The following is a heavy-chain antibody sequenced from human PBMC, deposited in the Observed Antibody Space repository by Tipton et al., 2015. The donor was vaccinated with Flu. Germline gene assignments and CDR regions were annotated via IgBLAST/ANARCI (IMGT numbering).Heavy chain of an antibody. CDR3: AKSGGFDS. CDR1: GFTFSSYG. D-gene: IGHD1-26*01. CDR2: IRYDGSNK. J-gene: IGHJ4*02. Sequence: QVQLVQSGGGVVQPGGSLRLSCVASGFTFSSYGMHWVRQAPGKGLEWVALIRYDGSNKYYADSVKGRFTISRDNSKDMLYLQMNSLRAEDTAVFYCAKSGGFDSWNQGALVIVSS. V-gene: IGHV3-30*02.